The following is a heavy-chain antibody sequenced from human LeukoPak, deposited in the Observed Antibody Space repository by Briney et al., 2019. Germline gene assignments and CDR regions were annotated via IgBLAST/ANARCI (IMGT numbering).Heavy chain of an antibody. CDR2: IYYSGST. CDR1: GVSISSYY. CDR3: ARTMVRGVRGAFDI. D-gene: IGHD3-10*01. V-gene: IGHV4-59*01. Sequence: PSETLSLTCTVSGVSISSYYWSWIRPPPGKGLEWIGYIYYSGSTNYNPSLKSRVTITVDTSKNQFSLKLSSVTAADTAVYYCARTMVRGVRGAFDIWGQGTMVTVSS. J-gene: IGHJ3*02.